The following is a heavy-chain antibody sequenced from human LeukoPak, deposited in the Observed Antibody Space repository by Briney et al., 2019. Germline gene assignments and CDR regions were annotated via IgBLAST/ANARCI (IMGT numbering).Heavy chain of an antibody. V-gene: IGHV4-59*01. Sequence: SETLSLTCTVSGGSISSYYWSWIRQPPGKGLEWIGYIYYSGSTNYNPSLKSRVTISVDTSKNQFSLKLSSVTAADTAVYYCASVFSGSFDYWGQGTLVTVSS. CDR3: ASVFSGSFDY. CDR1: GGSISSYY. J-gene: IGHJ4*02. D-gene: IGHD5-12*01. CDR2: IYYSGST.